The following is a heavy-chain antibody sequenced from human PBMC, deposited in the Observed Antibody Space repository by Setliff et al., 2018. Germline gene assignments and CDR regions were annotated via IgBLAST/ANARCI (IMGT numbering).Heavy chain of an antibody. V-gene: IGHV3-74*01. CDR3: ARDGHNVYYFDY. D-gene: IGHD1-1*01. CDR2: INSDGSST. J-gene: IGHJ4*02. CDR1: GFSFSNYW. Sequence: PGGSLRLSCAASGFSFSNYWMHWVRQAPGKGLVWVSRINSDGSSTNYADSVKGQFTVSRDNAKNTLYLRMNSLRAEDTAVYYCARDGHNVYYFDYWGLGTLVTVSS.